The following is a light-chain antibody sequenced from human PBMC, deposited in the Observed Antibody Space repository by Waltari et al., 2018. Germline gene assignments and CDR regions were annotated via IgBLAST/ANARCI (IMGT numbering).Light chain of an antibody. J-gene: IGKJ1*01. CDR3: QQANSFPWT. V-gene: IGKV1-12*01. CDR2: SAS. Sequence: DIQMTQSPSFVSASVGDRVTITCRASQDIRTWLAWYQQKPGKAPKLLIYSASGLHSGVPSGFSGSGSGTHFTLTISSLQPEDFATYYCQQANSFPWTFGQGTKVEIK. CDR1: QDIRTW.